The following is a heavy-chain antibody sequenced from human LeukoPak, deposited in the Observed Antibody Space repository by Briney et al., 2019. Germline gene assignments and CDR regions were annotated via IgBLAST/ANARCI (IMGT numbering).Heavy chain of an antibody. Sequence: ETGGSLRLSCAASGFTSSSYAMHWVRQAPGKGLEWVSSISAGGSNIYYADSVKGRFTVSRDSSKNTLYLQMNSLRAEDTAVYHCARGERSVDYWGQGTLVTVSS. CDR2: ISAGGSNI. V-gene: IGHV3-23*01. J-gene: IGHJ4*02. CDR3: ARGERSVDY. D-gene: IGHD5-24*01. CDR1: GFTSSSYA.